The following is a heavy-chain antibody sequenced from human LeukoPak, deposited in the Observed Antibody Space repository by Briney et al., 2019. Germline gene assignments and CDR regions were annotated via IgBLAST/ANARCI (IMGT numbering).Heavy chain of an antibody. J-gene: IGHJ4*02. D-gene: IGHD2-8*02. Sequence: GGSLRLSCAASGFNFSIYSMNWVRQAPGKGLEWVAVISVFESHKYYADSVRGRFTLSRDNSKNNLYLQMNSLTTEDTAVYYCAKDQGTGFSDFDYWGQGTLVTVSS. CDR1: GFNFSIYS. CDR3: AKDQGTGFSDFDY. V-gene: IGHV3-30*18. CDR2: ISVFESHK.